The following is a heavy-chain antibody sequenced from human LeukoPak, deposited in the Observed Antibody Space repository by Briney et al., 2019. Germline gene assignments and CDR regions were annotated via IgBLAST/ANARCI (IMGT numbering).Heavy chain of an antibody. CDR3: ARDRAAAAGDFDY. D-gene: IGHD6-13*01. V-gene: IGHV1-18*01. J-gene: IGHJ4*02. CDR1: GYTLTSYG. Sequence: ASVKVSCKASGYTLTSYGISWVRQAPGQGLEWMGWISAYNGNTSYAQNLQGRVTMTTDTFPSTAYMELRSLRSDDTAVYYCARDRAAAAGDFDYWGQGTLVTVSS. CDR2: ISAYNGNT.